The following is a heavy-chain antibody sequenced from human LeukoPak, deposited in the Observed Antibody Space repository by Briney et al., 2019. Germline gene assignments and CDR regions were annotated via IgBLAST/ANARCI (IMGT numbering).Heavy chain of an antibody. CDR2: IYSTGTT. D-gene: IGHD2-15*01. Sequence: PSETLSLTCTVSGTFVSGFYWTWIRQPPGKGLEWIGFIYSTGTTSYNSSLQSRVTISVDTSKNQFSLKLKSVIAADTAIYYCGGRWWGTIDYWGEGTLVAVSS. CDR3: GGRWWGTIDY. J-gene: IGHJ4*02. V-gene: IGHV4-4*09. CDR1: GTFVSGFY.